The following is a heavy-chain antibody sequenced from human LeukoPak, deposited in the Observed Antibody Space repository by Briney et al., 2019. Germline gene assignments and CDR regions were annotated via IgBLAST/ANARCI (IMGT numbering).Heavy chain of an antibody. CDR3: AKYAGGSGSITPIDY. CDR1: GFTFSHYS. V-gene: IGHV3-23*01. D-gene: IGHD3-10*01. CDR2: ISGSGGST. Sequence: GGSLRLSCAASGFTFSHYSMNWVHQAPGKGLEWVSAISGSGGSTYYADSVKGRFTISRDNSKNTLYLQMNSLRAEDTAVYYCAKYAGGSGSITPIDYWGQGTLVTVSS. J-gene: IGHJ4*02.